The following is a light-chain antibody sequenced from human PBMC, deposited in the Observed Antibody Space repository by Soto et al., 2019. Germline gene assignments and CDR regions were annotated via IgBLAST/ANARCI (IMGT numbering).Light chain of an antibody. CDR1: QSISSW. CDR2: KAS. V-gene: IGKV1-5*03. CDR3: QQYHSLYT. Sequence: DIQMTQSPSTLSASVGDRVTITCRASQSISSWLAWYEQKPGKAPKLLIYKASSLESGVQSRFSVSGSGTEFTLTISSLQPDDFATYYCQQYHSLYTFGQGTKLEIK. J-gene: IGKJ2*01.